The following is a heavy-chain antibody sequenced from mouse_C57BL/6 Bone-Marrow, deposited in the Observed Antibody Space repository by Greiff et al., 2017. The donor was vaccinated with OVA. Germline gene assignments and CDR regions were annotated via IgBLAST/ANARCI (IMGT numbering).Heavy chain of an antibody. D-gene: IGHD1-1*01. CDR1: GYTFTSYW. CDR3: ARGLLPFDV. J-gene: IGHJ1*03. Sequence: QVHVKQPGAELVKPGASVKMSCKASGYTFTSYWITWVKQRPGQGLEWIGDIYPGSGSTNYNEKFKSKATLTVDTSSSTAYMQLSSLTSEDSAVYYCARGLLPFDVWGTGTTVTVSS. CDR2: IYPGSGST. V-gene: IGHV1-55*01.